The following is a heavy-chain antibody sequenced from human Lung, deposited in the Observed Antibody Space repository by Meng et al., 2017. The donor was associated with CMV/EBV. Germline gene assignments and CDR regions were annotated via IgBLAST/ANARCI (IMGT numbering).Heavy chain of an antibody. J-gene: IGHJ4*02. D-gene: IGHD4/OR15-4a*01. CDR1: GYTFTSYD. CDR2: MNPNSGNT. CDR3: ARGNMVRATLDY. Sequence: ASVKVSCKASGYTFTSYDINWVRQATGQGLEWMGWMNPNSGNTGYAQKFQGRVTMTRNTSISTAYMELSSLRSEDTAVYYCARGNMVRATLDYWGQGTLVTVSS. V-gene: IGHV1-8*01.